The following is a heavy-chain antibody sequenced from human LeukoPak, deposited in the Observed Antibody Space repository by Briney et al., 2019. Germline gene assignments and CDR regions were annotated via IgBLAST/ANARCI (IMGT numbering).Heavy chain of an antibody. CDR2: IQYDGSEK. J-gene: IGHJ4*02. CDR3: ARDRESSGWFDY. V-gene: IGHV3-30*02. Sequence: PGGSLRLSCAVSGFTFSSYGMHWVRQAPGKGLEWVAFIQYDGSEKYYADSVKGRFTMSRDNSKNTLYLQMNSPRTEDTAVYYCARDRESSGWFDYWGQGTLVTVSS. D-gene: IGHD6-19*01. CDR1: GFTFSSYG.